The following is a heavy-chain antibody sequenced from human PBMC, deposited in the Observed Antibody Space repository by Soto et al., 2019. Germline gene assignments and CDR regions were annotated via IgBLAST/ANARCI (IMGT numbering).Heavy chain of an antibody. V-gene: IGHV1-18*01. CDR1: GYTFTRYG. J-gene: IGHJ6*02. D-gene: IGHD4-17*01. CDR2: ISAYNGNT. CDR3: ARDWGFYGDYYGIDV. Sequence: ASVKVSCKASGYTFTRYGISWVRQAPGQGLEWMGWISAYNGNTNYAQKLQGRVTMTTDTSTSTAYMELRSLRSDDTAVYYCARDWGFYGDYYGIDVWGQGTTVTVSS.